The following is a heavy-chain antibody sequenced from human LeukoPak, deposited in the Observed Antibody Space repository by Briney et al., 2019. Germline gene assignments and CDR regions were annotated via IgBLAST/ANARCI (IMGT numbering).Heavy chain of an antibody. CDR2: IRYSGST. D-gene: IGHD2-21*02. Sequence: PSETLSPACSVSGASISSYYWSWIRQPPGKGLEWIGDIRYSGSTNYTPSLKSRVTISVDTSKTQFSLKLSSVTAADTAVHYCARVSCGGDCFSATNAFDIWGQGTVVTVSS. CDR3: ARVSCGGDCFSATNAFDI. J-gene: IGHJ3*02. CDR1: GASISSYY. V-gene: IGHV4-59*01.